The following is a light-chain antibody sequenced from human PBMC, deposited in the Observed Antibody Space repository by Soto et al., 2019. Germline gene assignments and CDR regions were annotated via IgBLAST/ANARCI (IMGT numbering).Light chain of an antibody. V-gene: IGKV3-20*01. CDR1: QSVSNNY. J-gene: IGKJ1*01. Sequence: EIVLTQSPGTLSLCPGERATLSCRASQSVSNNYLAWYQQKPGQAPRLLIYGASNRATGIPDRFSGSGSGTDFTLTISRLEPEDFAVYYCQHYGSSPETFGQGTKVDIK. CDR3: QHYGSSPET. CDR2: GAS.